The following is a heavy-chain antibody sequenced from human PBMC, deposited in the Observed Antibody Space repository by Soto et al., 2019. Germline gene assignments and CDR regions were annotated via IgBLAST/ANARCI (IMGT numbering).Heavy chain of an antibody. D-gene: IGHD3-10*01. CDR1: GFTFSSYA. J-gene: IGHJ4*02. CDR2: ISGSGGST. Sequence: GGSLRLSCAASGFTFSSYAMSWVRQAPGKGLEWVSAISGSGGSTYYADSVKGRFTISRDNSKNTLYLQMNSLRAEDTAVYYCAKLDGSGSNPGHFDSWGQGTLVTVSS. V-gene: IGHV3-23*01. CDR3: AKLDGSGSNPGHFDS.